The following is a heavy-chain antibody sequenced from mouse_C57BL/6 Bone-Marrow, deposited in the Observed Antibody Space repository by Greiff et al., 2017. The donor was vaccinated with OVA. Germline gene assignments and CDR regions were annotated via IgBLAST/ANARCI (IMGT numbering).Heavy chain of an antibody. Sequence: EVHLVESGGGLVQPGGSLKLSCAASGFTFSDYGMAWVRQAPRKGPEWVAFISNLAYSIYYADTVTGRFTISRENAKNTLYLEMSSLRSEDTAMYYCARHLGRGYFDYWGQGTTLTVSS. D-gene: IGHD4-1*01. CDR1: GFTFSDYG. CDR2: ISNLAYSI. CDR3: ARHLGRGYFDY. J-gene: IGHJ2*01. V-gene: IGHV5-15*01.